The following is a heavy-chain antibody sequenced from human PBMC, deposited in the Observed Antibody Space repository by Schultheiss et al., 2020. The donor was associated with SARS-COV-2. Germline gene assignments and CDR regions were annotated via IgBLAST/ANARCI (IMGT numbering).Heavy chain of an antibody. CDR2: ISGSGGNT. Sequence: GGSLRLSCAASGFTFSKYAMSWVRQAPGKGLEWVSSISGSGGNTNYADYVKGRFTVSRDNSKNTLYLQMNNLRAEDTALYYCAKELTTDAFDIWGQGTMVTVSS. D-gene: IGHD1-1*01. CDR3: AKELTTDAFDI. CDR1: GFTFSKYA. J-gene: IGHJ3*02. V-gene: IGHV3-23*01.